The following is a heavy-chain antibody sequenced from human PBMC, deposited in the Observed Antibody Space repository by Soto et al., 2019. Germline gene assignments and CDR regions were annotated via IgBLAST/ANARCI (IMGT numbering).Heavy chain of an antibody. CDR3: SRSYPNTIFGVVPSRGLDV. Sequence: SETLSLTCIVSGVSISSNYWSWIRQPPGQGLEWIGYIHYSGSTNFNPSLKNRVVMSVDTSKNQFSLRLSSVTAADTAVYYCSRSYPNTIFGVVPSRGLDVWGQGATVTVSS. J-gene: IGHJ6*02. CDR1: GVSISSNY. D-gene: IGHD3-3*01. CDR2: IHYSGST. V-gene: IGHV4-59*01.